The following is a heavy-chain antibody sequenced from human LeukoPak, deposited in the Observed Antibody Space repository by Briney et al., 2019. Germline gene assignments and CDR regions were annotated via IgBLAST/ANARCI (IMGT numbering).Heavy chain of an antibody. CDR2: IYHSGST. J-gene: IGHJ4*02. V-gene: IGHV4-38-2*02. D-gene: IGHD2-8*01. Sequence: SETLSLTSSVSGDSIIGYYWGWLPPPPGQGLEWIVSIYHSGSTYSHTSLKSLVTISDDTSNTHYSLRLRPVTAADTAVYYCARASPPDCTNGVCSAYNIDYWGQGTLVTVSS. CDR3: ARASPPDCTNGVCSAYNIDY. CDR1: GDSIIGYY.